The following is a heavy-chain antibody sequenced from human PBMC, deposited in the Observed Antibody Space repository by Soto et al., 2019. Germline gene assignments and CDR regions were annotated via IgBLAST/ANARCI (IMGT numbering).Heavy chain of an antibody. CDR2: ISSNGGST. J-gene: IGHJ4*02. CDR3: VKDFSLYDSSGYYFDY. Sequence: GASVRLSCSASGFTFSSYAMHWVRQAPGEGLEYVSAISSNGGSTYYADSVKGRFTISRDNSKNTLYLQMSSLRAEDTAVYYCVKDFSLYDSSGYYFDYWGQGTLVTVSS. V-gene: IGHV3-64D*06. CDR1: GFTFSSYA. D-gene: IGHD3-22*01.